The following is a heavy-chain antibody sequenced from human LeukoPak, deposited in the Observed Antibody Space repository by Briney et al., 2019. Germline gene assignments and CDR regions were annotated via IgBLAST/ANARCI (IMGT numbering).Heavy chain of an antibody. Sequence: ASVKVSCKASGYTFSGYYMHWVRQAPGQGLEWMGWINPNSGGTSYAQKFQGRVTMTRDTSISTAYMELSRLRSDDTAVYYCVRDPSEVGALWGQGSLVTVSS. J-gene: IGHJ4*02. D-gene: IGHD1-26*01. CDR2: INPNSGGT. CDR1: GYTFSGYY. V-gene: IGHV1-2*02. CDR3: VRDPSEVGAL.